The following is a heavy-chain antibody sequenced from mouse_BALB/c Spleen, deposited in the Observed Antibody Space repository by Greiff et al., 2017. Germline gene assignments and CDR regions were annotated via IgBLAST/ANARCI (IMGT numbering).Heavy chain of an antibody. CDR1: GFSLTGYG. J-gene: IGHJ4*01. CDR3: ATPYYGSYYYAMDY. Sequence: VQVVESGPGLVAPSQSLSITCTVSGFSLTGYGVNWVRQPPGKGLEWLGMIWGDGSTDYNSALKSRLSISKDNSKSQVFLKMNSLQTDDTARYYCATPYYGSYYYAMDYWGQGTSVTVSS. D-gene: IGHD1-2*01. V-gene: IGHV2-6-7*01. CDR2: IWGDGST.